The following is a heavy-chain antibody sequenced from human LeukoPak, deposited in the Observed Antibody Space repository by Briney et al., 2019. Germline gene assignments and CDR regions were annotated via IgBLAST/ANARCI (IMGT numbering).Heavy chain of an antibody. V-gene: IGHV4-59*01. D-gene: IGHD6-13*01. Sequence: SGTLSLTCAVSGGSISSYYWSWIRQPPGKGLEWIGYIYYSGSTNYNPSLKSRVTISVDTSKNQFSLKLSSVTAADTAVYYCARDRDRAAATHYGMDVWGQGTTVTVSS. CDR2: IYYSGST. CDR1: GGSISSYY. J-gene: IGHJ6*02. CDR3: ARDRDRAAATHYGMDV.